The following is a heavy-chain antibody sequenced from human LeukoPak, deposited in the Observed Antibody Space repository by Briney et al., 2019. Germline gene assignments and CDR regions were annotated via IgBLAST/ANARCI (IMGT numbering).Heavy chain of an antibody. CDR3: AKEGGPYGDFDRGVDY. J-gene: IGHJ4*02. Sequence: PGGSLRLSCAASGFTFSNYGLHWVRQAPGKGLEWVALIRYDGSNEYYAESVKGRFTISRDNSKNTLYLQMNSLRAEDTAVYYCAKEGGPYGDFDRGVDYWGQGTLATVSS. D-gene: IGHD4-17*01. CDR2: IRYDGSNE. V-gene: IGHV3-30*02. CDR1: GFTFSNYG.